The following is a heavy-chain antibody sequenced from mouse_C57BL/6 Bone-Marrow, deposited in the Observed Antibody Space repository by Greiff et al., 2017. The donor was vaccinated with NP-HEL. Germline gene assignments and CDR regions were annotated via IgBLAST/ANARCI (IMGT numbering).Heavy chain of an antibody. V-gene: IGHV5-9-1*02. CDR3: TSLDGYYPWFAY. CDR2: ISSGGDYI. J-gene: IGHJ3*01. D-gene: IGHD2-3*01. Sequence: EVQLVESGEGLVKPGGSLKLSCAASGFTFSSYAMSWVRQTPEKRLEWVAYISSGGDYIYYVDTVKGRFTISRDNARNTLYLQMSSLKSEDTAMYYCTSLDGYYPWFAYWGQGTLVTVSA. CDR1: GFTFSSYA.